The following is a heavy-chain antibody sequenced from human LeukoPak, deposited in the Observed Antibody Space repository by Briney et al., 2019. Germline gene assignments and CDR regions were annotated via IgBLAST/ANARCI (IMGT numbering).Heavy chain of an antibody. CDR1: GITLSNYG. V-gene: IGHV3-23*01. CDR2: ISGSGGGT. J-gene: IGHJ4*02. Sequence: GGSLSLPCAVSGITLSNYGMSWVRQAPGKGLDWVAGISGSGGGTVYADSVKGWFTISRDDAKNSLYLQMNSLRAEDTAVYYCARAFDYWGQGTLVTVSS. CDR3: ARAFDY.